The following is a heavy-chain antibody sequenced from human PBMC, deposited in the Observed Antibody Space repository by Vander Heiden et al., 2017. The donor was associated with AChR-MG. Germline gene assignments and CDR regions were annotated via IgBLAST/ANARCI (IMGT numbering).Heavy chain of an antibody. CDR2: IYHNGRT. V-gene: IGHV4-31*03. J-gene: IGHJ4*02. CDR1: GASISGSYYY. CDR3: ARDPSGTYSVYQ. D-gene: IGHD1-26*01. Sequence: QVQLQESGPGLVKPSQTLSLICTVSGASISGSYYYWGWIRQHPGEGLEWIGYIYHNGRTSYNPALKSRLTISVDTSKNQFSLELSSVTAADTAIYYCARDPSGTYSVYQWCQGILVTVSS.